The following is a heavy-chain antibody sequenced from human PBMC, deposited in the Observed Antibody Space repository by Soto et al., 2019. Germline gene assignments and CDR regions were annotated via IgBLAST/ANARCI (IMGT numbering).Heavy chain of an antibody. CDR3: ARFPRTPYCSSTSCYGGTYYFDY. CDR2: INHSGST. Sequence: PSETLSLTCAVYGGSFSGYYCSWIRQPPGKGLEWIGEINHSGSTNYNPSLKSRVTISVDTSKNQFSLKLSSVTAADTAVYYCARFPRTPYCSSTSCYGGTYYFDYWGQGTLVPVSS. V-gene: IGHV4-34*01. D-gene: IGHD2-2*01. J-gene: IGHJ4*02. CDR1: GGSFSGYY.